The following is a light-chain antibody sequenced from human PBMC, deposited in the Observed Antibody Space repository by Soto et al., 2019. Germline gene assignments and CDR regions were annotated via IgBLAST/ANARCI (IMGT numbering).Light chain of an antibody. J-gene: IGKJ5*01. CDR1: QSVISIY. V-gene: IGKV3-20*01. CDR2: GAS. CDR3: QQYGSSPIT. Sequence: ETVLTQSPGTLSLSPGERATLSCRASQSVISIYLAWYQQKPGQAPRLLISGASSRATGIPDRFSGSGSATDFTLTISRLEPEDFALYYCQQYGSSPITFGQGTRLEFK.